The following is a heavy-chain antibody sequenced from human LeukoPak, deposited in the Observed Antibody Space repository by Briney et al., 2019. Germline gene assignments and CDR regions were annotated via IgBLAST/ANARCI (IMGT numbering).Heavy chain of an antibody. D-gene: IGHD1/OR15-1a*01. V-gene: IGHV3-66*01. CDR2: IYNGGTK. J-gene: IGHJ4*02. CDR3: ATTRGEQGYDY. CDR1: GVTVSPKY. Sequence: GGSLRLSCAASGVTVSPKYISWLRQAPGTGREWVSIIYNGGTKFYAGPVKAKFTIYKNNSKNTLYLQMNILKAEDTAVYYCATTRGEQGYDYWGQGTLVTVSS.